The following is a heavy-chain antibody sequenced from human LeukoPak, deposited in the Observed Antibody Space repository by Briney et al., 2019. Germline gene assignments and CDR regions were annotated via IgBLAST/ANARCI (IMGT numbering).Heavy chain of an antibody. CDR2: ISYDGSNK. D-gene: IGHD1-26*01. Sequence: PGKSLRLSCAASGFTFSNYVMHWVRQAPGKGLEWVAVISYDGSNKYYADSVKGRFTISRDNSKNTLYLQMNSLRAEDTAVYYCAKTLRELSGGAFDIWGQGTMVTVSS. J-gene: IGHJ3*02. CDR1: GFTFSNYV. V-gene: IGHV3-30*18. CDR3: AKTLRELSGGAFDI.